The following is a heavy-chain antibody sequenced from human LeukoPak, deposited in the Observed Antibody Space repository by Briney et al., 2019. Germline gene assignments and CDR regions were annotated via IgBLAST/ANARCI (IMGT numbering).Heavy chain of an antibody. V-gene: IGHV4-4*07. Sequence: SETLSLTCTVSGGSISSYYWSWIRQPAGKGLEWIGRIFTGGSTNYNPSLKSRVTMSVDTSKNHFSLNLSSVTAADTAVYYCARGYRSNGVCYYPFYFDFWGQGTLVTVSS. D-gene: IGHD2-8*01. CDR3: ARGYRSNGVCYYPFYFDF. CDR1: GGSISSYY. CDR2: IFTGGST. J-gene: IGHJ4*02.